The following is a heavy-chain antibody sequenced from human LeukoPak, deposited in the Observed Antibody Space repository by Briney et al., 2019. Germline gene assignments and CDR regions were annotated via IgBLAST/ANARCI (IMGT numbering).Heavy chain of an antibody. J-gene: IGHJ5*02. CDR3: ARDRAAAPNWFDP. Sequence: ASVRVSCKASGYTFTSYGISWVRQAPGQGLEWVGWISAYNGNTNYAQKLQGRVTMTTDTSTSTAYMELRSLRSDDTAVYYCARDRAAAPNWFDPWGQGTLVTVSS. V-gene: IGHV1-18*01. CDR2: ISAYNGNT. D-gene: IGHD6-13*01. CDR1: GYTFTSYG.